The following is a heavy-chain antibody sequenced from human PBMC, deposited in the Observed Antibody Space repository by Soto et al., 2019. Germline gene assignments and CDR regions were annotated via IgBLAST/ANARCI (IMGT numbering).Heavy chain of an antibody. V-gene: IGHV3-23*01. Sequence: GGSLRLSCAASGFTFSDYGMSWVRQAPGKGLEWVSTISGNSGSTYYEDSVKGRFTISRDNSKNTLYLQMNSLRAEDTAVYYCAKDRLVVVAASDWLDPWGQGTLVTV. CDR2: ISGNSGST. J-gene: IGHJ5*02. D-gene: IGHD2-15*01. CDR3: AKDRLVVVAASDWLDP. CDR1: GFTFSDYG.